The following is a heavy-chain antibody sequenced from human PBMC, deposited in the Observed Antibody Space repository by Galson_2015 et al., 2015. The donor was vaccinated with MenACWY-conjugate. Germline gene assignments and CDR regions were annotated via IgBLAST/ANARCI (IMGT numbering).Heavy chain of an antibody. CDR2: ISAYNGNT. CDR3: ARELVGTAGGPTHYYYYGMDV. D-gene: IGHD2-2*01. V-gene: IGHV1-18*01. J-gene: IGHJ6*02. Sequence: IIWVRQAPGQGLAWMGWISAYNGNTNYAQKLQGRVTMTTDTSTSTAYMELRSLRSDDTAVYYCARELVGTAGGPTHYYYYGMDVWGQGTTVTVSS.